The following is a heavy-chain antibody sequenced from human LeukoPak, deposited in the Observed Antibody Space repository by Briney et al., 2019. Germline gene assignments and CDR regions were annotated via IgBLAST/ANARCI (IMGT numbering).Heavy chain of an antibody. CDR1: GFTFSSYS. V-gene: IGHV3-21*01. CDR3: AREDSGYDGFGY. Sequence: GRSLRLSCAASGFTFSSYSMNWVRQAPGKGLEWVSSISSSSSYIYHADSVKGRFTISRDNAKNSLYLQMNSLRAEDTAVYYCAREDSGYDGFGYWGQGTLVTVSS. CDR2: ISSSSSYI. D-gene: IGHD5-12*01. J-gene: IGHJ4*02.